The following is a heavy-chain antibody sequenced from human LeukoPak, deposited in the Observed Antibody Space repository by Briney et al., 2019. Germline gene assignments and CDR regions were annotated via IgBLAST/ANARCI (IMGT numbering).Heavy chain of an antibody. D-gene: IGHD3-10*01. CDR1: GGSISSYY. J-gene: IGHJ4*02. Sequence: SETLSLTCTVSGGSISSYYWSWIRQPPGKGLEWIGYIYYSGSTNYNPSLKSRVTISVDTSKNQFSLKLSSVTAADTAVYYCARARHYGSRSYYNGIFDYWGQGTLVTVSS. CDR2: IYYSGST. V-gene: IGHV4-59*01. CDR3: ARARHYGSRSYYNGIFDY.